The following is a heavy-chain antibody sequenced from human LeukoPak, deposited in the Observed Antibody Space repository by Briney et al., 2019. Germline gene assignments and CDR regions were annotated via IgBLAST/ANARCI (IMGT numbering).Heavy chain of an antibody. V-gene: IGHV3-30*03. J-gene: IGHJ4*02. Sequence: GGALRLSCAASGFTFSSYGMHWVRQAPGKGLEWVAVISYDGSNKYYADSVKGRFTISRDNSKNTLYLQMNSLRAEDTAVYYCIIYGDPSHRWGQGTLVTVSS. D-gene: IGHD4-17*01. CDR1: GFTFSSYG. CDR2: ISYDGSNK. CDR3: IIYGDPSHR.